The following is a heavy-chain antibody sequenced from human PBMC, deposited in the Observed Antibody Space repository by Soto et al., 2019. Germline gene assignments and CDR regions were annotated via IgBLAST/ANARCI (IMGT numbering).Heavy chain of an antibody. J-gene: IGHJ6*03. CDR2: IYYSGST. CDR1: GGSISSSSYY. V-gene: IGHV4-39*01. D-gene: IGHD4-17*01. Sequence: SETLSLTCTVSGGSISSSSYYWGWIRQPPGKGLEWIGSIYYSGSTYYNPSLKSRVTISVDTSKNQFSLKLSSVTAADTAVYYCARTIKGTTVTTWYYYYYMDGWGKGTTVTVSS. CDR3: ARTIKGTTVTTWYYYYYMDG.